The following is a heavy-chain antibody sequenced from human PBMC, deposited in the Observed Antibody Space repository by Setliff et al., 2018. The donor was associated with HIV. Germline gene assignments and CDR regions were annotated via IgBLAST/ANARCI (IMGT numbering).Heavy chain of an antibody. CDR3: AKADDGAAAGPAP. CDR1: GFTFSSFG. V-gene: IGHV3-30*02. CDR2: IWYDGINK. J-gene: IGHJ5*02. Sequence: GGSLRLSCVASGFTFSSFGMHWVRQAPGKGLEWVAVIWYDGINKNYADSVKGRFTISRDNSKNTVYLQMNSLRPEDTALYYCAKADDGAAAGPAPWGQGTLVTVSS. D-gene: IGHD6-13*01.